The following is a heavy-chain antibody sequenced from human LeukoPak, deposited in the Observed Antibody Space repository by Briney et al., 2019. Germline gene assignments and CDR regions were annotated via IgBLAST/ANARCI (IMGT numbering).Heavy chain of an antibody. J-gene: IGHJ6*02. CDR2: ISSSSSYI. D-gene: IGHD3-10*01. CDR1: GFTFSSYS. Sequence: PGGSLRLSCAASGFTFSSYSMNWVRQVPGKGLEWVSSISSSSSYIYYADSVKGRFTISRDNAKNSLYLQMNSLRAEDTAVYYCAKGRLWFGELHYYGMDVWGQGTTVTVSS. V-gene: IGHV3-21*01. CDR3: AKGRLWFGELHYYGMDV.